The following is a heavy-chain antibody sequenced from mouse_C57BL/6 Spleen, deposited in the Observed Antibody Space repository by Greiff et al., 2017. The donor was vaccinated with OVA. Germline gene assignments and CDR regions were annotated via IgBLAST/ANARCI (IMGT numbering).Heavy chain of an antibody. CDR3: THYYGSSYVRYFDY. CDR1: GYTFTDYE. Sequence: VQLQQSGAELVRPGASVTLSCKASGYTFTDYEMHWVKQTPVHGLEWIGAIDPETGGTAYNQKFKGKAILTADKSSSTAYMELRSLTSEDSAVYYCTHYYGSSYVRYFDYWGQGTTLTVSS. D-gene: IGHD1-1*01. CDR2: IDPETGGT. J-gene: IGHJ2*01. V-gene: IGHV1-15*01.